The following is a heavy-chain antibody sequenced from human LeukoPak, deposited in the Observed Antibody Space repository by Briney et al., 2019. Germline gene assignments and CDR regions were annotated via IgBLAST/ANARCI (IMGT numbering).Heavy chain of an antibody. CDR1: GGSFSGYY. D-gene: IGHD4-17*01. V-gene: IGHV4-34*01. Sequence: SETLSLTCAVYGGSFSGYYWTWIRQPPGKGLEWIGEINHSGSTNYNPSLKSRVTISVDTSKNQFSLKLTSVTAADTAVYYCARRHGDYEVWGKGTTVTISS. CDR2: INHSGST. J-gene: IGHJ6*04. CDR3: ARRHGDYEV.